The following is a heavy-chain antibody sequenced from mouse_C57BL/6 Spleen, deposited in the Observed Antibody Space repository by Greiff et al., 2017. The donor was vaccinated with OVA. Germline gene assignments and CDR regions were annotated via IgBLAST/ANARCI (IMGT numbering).Heavy chain of an antibody. CDR2: ISSGSSTI. D-gene: IGHD2-4*01. Sequence: EVNVVESGGGLVKPGGSLKLSCAASGFTFSDYGMHWVRQAPEKGLEWVAYISSGSSTIYYADTVKGRFTISRDNAKNTLFLQMTSLRSEDTAMYYCARPYDYEGAMDYWGQGTSVTVSS. CDR1: GFTFSDYG. CDR3: ARPYDYEGAMDY. V-gene: IGHV5-17*01. J-gene: IGHJ4*01.